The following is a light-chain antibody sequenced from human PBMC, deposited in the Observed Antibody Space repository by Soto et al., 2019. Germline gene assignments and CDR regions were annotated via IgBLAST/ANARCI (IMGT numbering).Light chain of an antibody. Sequence: FVLAQAPGTLSLSPGESTTLSCMASQSISRYLAWYQKKPGQGPRLIIYGASSRATGTPDRFSGSGSGTDFTLTISNVEPEDVAVYYCHQRQSWPRTFGQGTKVDIK. CDR2: GAS. V-gene: IGKV3-11*01. CDR1: QSISRY. J-gene: IGKJ1*01. CDR3: HQRQSWPRT.